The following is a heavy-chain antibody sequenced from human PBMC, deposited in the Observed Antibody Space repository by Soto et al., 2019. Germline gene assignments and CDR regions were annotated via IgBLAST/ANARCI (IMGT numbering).Heavy chain of an antibody. V-gene: IGHV1-58*02. J-gene: IGHJ6*02. D-gene: IGHD4-17*01. CDR2: IVVGSGNT. CDR3: AASVLYGAHGYYGMDV. CDR1: GFTFTSSA. Sequence: QMQLVQSGPEVKKPGTSVKVSCKASGFTFTSSAMQWVRQARGQRLEWIGWIVVGSGNTNYAQKFQERVTITRDMSTSTAYMELSSLRSEDMDVYYCAASVLYGAHGYYGMDVWGQGTTVTVSS.